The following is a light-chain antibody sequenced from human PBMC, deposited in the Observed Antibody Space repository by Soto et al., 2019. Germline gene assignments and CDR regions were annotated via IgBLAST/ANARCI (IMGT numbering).Light chain of an antibody. CDR2: AAS. V-gene: IGKV1-5*01. Sequence: DIQMTQSPSTLSASVGDRVTITCRASQSIGTWLAWYQQIPGRAPKILIHAASVLESGVPSRFSGSGSATEFTLTISSLQPDVFATDYCQQYNTDSTFGQGTKVEIK. CDR3: QQYNTDST. J-gene: IGKJ1*01. CDR1: QSIGTW.